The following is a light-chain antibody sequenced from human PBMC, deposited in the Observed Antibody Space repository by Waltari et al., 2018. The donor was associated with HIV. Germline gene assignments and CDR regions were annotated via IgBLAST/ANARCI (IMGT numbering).Light chain of an antibody. J-gene: IGLJ3*02. CDR2: DVT. V-gene: IGLV2-11*01. Sequence: QSALTQPRSVSGSPGQSVTISCTGTSSGFGGYNYVSWYQQHPNKAPKLMIYDVTKRPSGVPDRFSGSKSGNTASLTISGLQADDEADHYCCAYAGSYTLFGGGTKVTVL. CDR1: SSGFGGYNY. CDR3: CAYAGSYTL.